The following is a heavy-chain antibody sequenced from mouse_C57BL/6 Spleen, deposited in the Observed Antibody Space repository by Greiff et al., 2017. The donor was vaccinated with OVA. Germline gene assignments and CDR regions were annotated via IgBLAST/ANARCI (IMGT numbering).Heavy chain of an antibody. D-gene: IGHD1-1*01. Sequence: QVTLKESGPGILQPSQTLSLTCSFSGFSLSTFGMGVGWIRQPSGKGLEWLAHIWWDDDKYYNPVLKRRLTISKDTAKNQVFLKIANVDTADTATYYCARMGYYGSSSYYFDYWGQGTTLTVSS. CDR1: GFSLSTFGMG. CDR2: IWWDDDK. V-gene: IGHV8-8*01. CDR3: ARMGYYGSSSYYFDY. J-gene: IGHJ2*01.